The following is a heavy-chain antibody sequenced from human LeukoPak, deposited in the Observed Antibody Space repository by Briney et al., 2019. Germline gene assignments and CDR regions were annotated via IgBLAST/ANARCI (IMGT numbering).Heavy chain of an antibody. J-gene: IGHJ6*03. CDR3: ARGLPSYGDYVDYYFYMDV. D-gene: IGHD4-17*01. Sequence: SQTLSLTCTVSGVSISGFYWSWIRQPAGQGLQWIGRISTRGSTNYNLSLKSRVAMSVERSTNEFSLTVRSVTAADTALYYCARGLPSYGDYVDYYFYMDVWGKGTTVTVSS. CDR2: ISTRGST. CDR1: GVSISGFY. V-gene: IGHV4-4*07.